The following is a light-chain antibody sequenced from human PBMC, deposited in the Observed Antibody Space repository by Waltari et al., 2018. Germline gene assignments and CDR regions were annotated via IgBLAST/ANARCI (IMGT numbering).Light chain of an antibody. Sequence: SSELTQAPAVSVAMGQTVTITFQGNGIRSSYANWYQKRPGQAPILIMYDKNNRPSGVPDRFSGSNSDNTASLTITGAQAEDEASYYCHSRDASGVGGSFGGGTKLTVL. CDR2: DKN. J-gene: IGLJ2*01. CDR1: GIRSSY. CDR3: HSRDASGVGGS. V-gene: IGLV3-19*01.